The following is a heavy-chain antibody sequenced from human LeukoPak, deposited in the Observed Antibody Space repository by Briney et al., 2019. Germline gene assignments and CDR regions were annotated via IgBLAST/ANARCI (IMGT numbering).Heavy chain of an antibody. CDR2: IYYTGST. CDR1: GGSIISSSYY. CDR3: ARDQLGDAVDI. J-gene: IGHJ3*02. V-gene: IGHV4-39*07. D-gene: IGHD3-16*01. Sequence: SETLSLTCTVSGGSIISSSYYWGWIRQPPGKGLEWIGSIYYTGSTYYNPSLRSRVTMSVDTSRNQFSLRLNSVTAADTAVYYCARDQLGDAVDIWGQGTMVTVSS.